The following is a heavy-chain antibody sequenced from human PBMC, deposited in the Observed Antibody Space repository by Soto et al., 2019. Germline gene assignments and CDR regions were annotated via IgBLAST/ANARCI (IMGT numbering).Heavy chain of an antibody. CDR3: ARVGMVGTVLGSWFDP. D-gene: IGHD6-19*01. Sequence: ASETLSLTCTVSGGSISSYYWSWIRQPAGKGLEWIGRIYTSGSTNYNPSLKSRVTMSVDTSKNQFSLKLRSVTAADTAVYYCARVGMVGTVLGSWFDPWGQGTLVTVSS. J-gene: IGHJ5*02. CDR2: IYTSGST. V-gene: IGHV4-4*07. CDR1: GGSISSYY.